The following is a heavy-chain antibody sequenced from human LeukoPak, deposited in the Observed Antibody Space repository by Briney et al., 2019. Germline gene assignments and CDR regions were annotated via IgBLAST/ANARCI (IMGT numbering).Heavy chain of an antibody. D-gene: IGHD5-24*01. Sequence: GGSLRLSCAASGFAFSNFAMHWVRQAPGKGLEWVAVVSYEGTIKYYSDSAKGRFTISRDNSKNTLYLQMNSLRADDTAVYYCARDSEGDGYNFDTWGRGTLVTVSS. CDR2: VSYEGTIK. V-gene: IGHV3-30*14. CDR1: GFAFSNFA. J-gene: IGHJ5*02. CDR3: ARDSEGDGYNFDT.